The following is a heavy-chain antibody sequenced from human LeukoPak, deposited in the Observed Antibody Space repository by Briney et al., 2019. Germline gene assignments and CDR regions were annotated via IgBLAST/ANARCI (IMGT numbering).Heavy chain of an antibody. Sequence: GGSLRLSCAVSGFTVSINSMRGVRQAPGKGLEGVSVIYSGDRTYYADSVKGRFPISRDNSKNTLYLQMNSLRAEDTAVYYCAIGGSRIVVVPTYYFDYWGQGTLVTVSS. V-gene: IGHV3-53*01. D-gene: IGHD3-22*01. CDR1: GFTVSINS. CDR3: AIGGSRIVVVPTYYFDY. CDR2: IYSGDRT. J-gene: IGHJ4*02.